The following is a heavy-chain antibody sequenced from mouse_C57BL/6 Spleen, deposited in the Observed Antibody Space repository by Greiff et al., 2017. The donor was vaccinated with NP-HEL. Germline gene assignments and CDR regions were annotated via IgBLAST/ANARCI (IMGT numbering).Heavy chain of an antibody. CDR2: IWRGGST. J-gene: IGHJ2*01. CDR1: GFSLTSYG. D-gene: IGHD2-3*01. V-gene: IGHV2-5*01. CDR3: AKNYDGYYPLFDY. Sequence: VQLQESGPGLVQPSQSLSITCTVSGFSLTSYGVHWVRQSPGKGLEWLGVIWRGGSTDYNAAFMSRLSITKDNSKSQVFFKMNSLQADDTAIYYCAKNYDGYYPLFDYWGQGTTLTVSS.